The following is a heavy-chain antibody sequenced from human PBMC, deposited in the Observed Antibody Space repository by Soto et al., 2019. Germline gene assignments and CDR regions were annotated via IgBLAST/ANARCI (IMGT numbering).Heavy chain of an antibody. D-gene: IGHD3-22*01. Sequence: ASVKVSCKASGGTFSSYAISWVRQAPGQGLEWMGGIIPIFGTANYAQKFQGRVTITADESTSTAYMELSSLRSEDTAVYYCARDYYYDSSGYGYYFDYWGQGTLVTVSS. J-gene: IGHJ4*02. CDR1: GGTFSSYA. V-gene: IGHV1-69*13. CDR2: IIPIFGTA. CDR3: ARDYYYDSSGYGYYFDY.